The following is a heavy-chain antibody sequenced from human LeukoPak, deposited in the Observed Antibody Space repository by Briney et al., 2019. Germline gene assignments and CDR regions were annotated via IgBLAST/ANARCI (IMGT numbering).Heavy chain of an antibody. V-gene: IGHV1-2*02. CDR1: GYTFTGYY. Sequence: ASVKVSCKASGYTFTGYYMHWVRQAPGQGLEWMGWINPNSGGTNYAQRFQGRVTMTRDTSISTAYMELSGLRSDDTAAYYCAREFRRYCSGGNCYSPLEYAFDIWGQGTMVTVSS. D-gene: IGHD2-15*01. CDR3: AREFRRYCSGGNCYSPLEYAFDI. CDR2: INPNSGGT. J-gene: IGHJ3*02.